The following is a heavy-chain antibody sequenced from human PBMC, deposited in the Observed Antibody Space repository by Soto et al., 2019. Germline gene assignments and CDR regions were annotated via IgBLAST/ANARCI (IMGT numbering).Heavy chain of an antibody. CDR2: VDYSGTA. D-gene: IGHD5-18*01. J-gene: IGHJ4*02. CDR3: ARADTAMTTPFDY. V-gene: IGHV4-59*12. Sequence: QVQLQESGPGLVKPPETLSLTCTVSGGSISNFYWSWIRQPPGKGLEWIGYVDYSGTANYNPSLKSRVSMSVDTSKNQLSLKVTSVTAADTAMYYCARADTAMTTPFDYWGQETLVTVSS. CDR1: GGSISNFY.